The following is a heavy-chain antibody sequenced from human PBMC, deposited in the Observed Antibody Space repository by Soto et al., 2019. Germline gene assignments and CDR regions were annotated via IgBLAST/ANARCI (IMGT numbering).Heavy chain of an antibody. J-gene: IGHJ4*02. Sequence: GASVKVSCKASGGTFSSYAISWVRQAPGQGLEWMGGIIPISGTANYAQKFQGRVTITADKSTSTAYMELSSLRSEDTAVYYCARVTKRLEMATMSYYFDYWGQGTLVTVSS. CDR2: IIPISGTA. CDR1: GGTFSSYA. V-gene: IGHV1-69*06. D-gene: IGHD5-12*01. CDR3: ARVTKRLEMATMSYYFDY.